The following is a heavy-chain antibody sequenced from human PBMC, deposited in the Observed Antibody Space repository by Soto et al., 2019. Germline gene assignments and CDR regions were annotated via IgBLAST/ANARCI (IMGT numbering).Heavy chain of an antibody. CDR3: AKSLFDDSGGGRYFDL. V-gene: IGHV1-69*01. Sequence: QVQLLQSGAEVKKPRSSVKVSCAASGGTFSSYAISWVRQAPGHGLEWMGGIIPLFGTTNYAQKFQGRVTITADEATSTVYMELNSLRSDDTAVYYCAKSLFDDSGGGRYFDLWGRGTLVTVSS. D-gene: IGHD3-22*01. CDR2: IIPLFGTT. CDR1: GGTFSSYA. J-gene: IGHJ2*01.